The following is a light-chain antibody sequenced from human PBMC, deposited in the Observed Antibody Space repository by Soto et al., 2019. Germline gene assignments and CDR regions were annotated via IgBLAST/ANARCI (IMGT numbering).Light chain of an antibody. CDR2: ATS. V-gene: IGKV1-12*01. CDR1: QDISSW. CDR3: QQANSFPLT. J-gene: IGKJ4*01. Sequence: DIQMTQSPSFVSASVGDRVTITCRASQDISSWLVWYQQKPGKAPKLLIHATSGLQSGVPSRFSGSGSGTDFTLTISNLQSEDFETYYCQQANSFPLTLGGGTKVDIK.